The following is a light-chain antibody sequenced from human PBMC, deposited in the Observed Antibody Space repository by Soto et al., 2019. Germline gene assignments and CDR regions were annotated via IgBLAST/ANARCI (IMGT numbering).Light chain of an antibody. CDR2: DAS. V-gene: IGKV3-11*01. J-gene: IGKJ1*01. CDR3: QQLTDWPPQWT. CDR1: QSISSY. Sequence: EVVLTQSPDTLSLPPGERATLSGRASQSISSYLAWYQRKPGQAPRLLIYDASSRATGIPARFSGSGSGTDFTLNISSLEPEDFAVYYCQQLTDWPPQWTFGQGTKVDIK.